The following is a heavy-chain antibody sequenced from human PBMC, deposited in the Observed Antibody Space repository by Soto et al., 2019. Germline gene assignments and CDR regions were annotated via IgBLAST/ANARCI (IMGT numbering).Heavy chain of an antibody. CDR3: AALRVTYSSGWYDVDY. Sequence: PSVKVSCKASGFTFTSSAVQWVRQARGQRLEWIGWIVVGSGNTNYAQKFQERVTITRDMSTSTAYMELSSLRSEDTAVYYCAALRVTYSSGWYDVDYWGQGTLVTVSS. V-gene: IGHV1-58*01. CDR2: IVVGSGNT. J-gene: IGHJ4*02. CDR1: GFTFTSSA. D-gene: IGHD6-19*01.